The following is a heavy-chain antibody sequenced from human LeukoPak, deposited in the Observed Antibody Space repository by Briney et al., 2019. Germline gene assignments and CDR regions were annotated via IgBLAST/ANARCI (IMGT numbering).Heavy chain of an antibody. J-gene: IGHJ4*02. CDR2: IYHSGIT. CDR3: ARAVGSFDWLPLFDY. V-gene: IGHV4-38-2*02. D-gene: IGHD3-9*01. CDR1: GYSIRSGFY. Sequence: SETLSLTCTVSGYSIRSGFYWGWIRQPPGKGLEWIGNIYHSGITYYTPSLKSRVTISVDTSKNQFYLKLSSVTAADTAVYYCARAVGSFDWLPLFDYWGQGTLVTVSS.